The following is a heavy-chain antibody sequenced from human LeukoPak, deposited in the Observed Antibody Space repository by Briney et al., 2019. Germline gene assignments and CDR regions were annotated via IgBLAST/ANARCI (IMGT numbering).Heavy chain of an antibody. Sequence: PGGSLRLSCAASGFTLSSYAMSWVRQAPGKGLEWVSVISSGGSTYYADSVKGRFTISRDNSKNTLYLQMNSLRAEDTAVYYCAKGVYGDYVRGYFDYWGQGTLVTVSS. CDR1: GFTLSSYA. D-gene: IGHD4-17*01. CDR2: ISSGGST. J-gene: IGHJ4*02. CDR3: AKGVYGDYVRGYFDY. V-gene: IGHV3-23*01.